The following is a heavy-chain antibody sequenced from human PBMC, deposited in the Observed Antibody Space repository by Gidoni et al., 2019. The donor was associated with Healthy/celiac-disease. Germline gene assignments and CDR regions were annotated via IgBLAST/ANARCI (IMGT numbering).Heavy chain of an antibody. Sequence: QVQLVQSGAEVKKPGASVKVSCKASGYTFTGYYMHWVRQAPGQGLEWMGWINPNSGGTNYAQKFQGRVTMTRDTSISTAYMELSRLRSDDTAVYYCARWIQLWLRGGQFDYWGQGTLVTVSS. V-gene: IGHV1-2*02. D-gene: IGHD5-18*01. CDR1: GYTFTGYY. J-gene: IGHJ4*02. CDR3: ARWIQLWLRGGQFDY. CDR2: INPNSGGT.